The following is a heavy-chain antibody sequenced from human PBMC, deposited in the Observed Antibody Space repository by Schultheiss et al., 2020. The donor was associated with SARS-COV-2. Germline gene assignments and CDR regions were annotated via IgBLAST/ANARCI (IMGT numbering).Heavy chain of an antibody. CDR3: ARGGPFSSWDHYYYYYMDV. Sequence: SETLSLTCAVSGYSISSGYYWGWIRQPPGKGLEWIGSIYHSGSTYYNPSLKSRVTISVDRSKNQFSLKLSSVTAADTAVYYCARGGPFSSWDHYYYYYMDVWGKGTTVTVSS. CDR2: IYHSGST. D-gene: IGHD6-13*01. CDR1: GYSISSGYY. V-gene: IGHV4-38-2*01. J-gene: IGHJ6*03.